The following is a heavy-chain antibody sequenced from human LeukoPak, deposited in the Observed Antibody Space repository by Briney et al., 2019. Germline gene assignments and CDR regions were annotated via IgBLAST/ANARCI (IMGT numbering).Heavy chain of an antibody. CDR1: GGSSSGYY. Sequence: PSETLSLTCAVYGGSSSGYYWSWIRQPPGKGLEWIGEINHSGSTNYNPSLKSRVTISVDTSKNQFSLKLSSVTAADTAVYYCARVLRWEVVVAATYGWFDPWGPGTLVTVSS. D-gene: IGHD2-15*01. CDR2: INHSGST. CDR3: ARVLRWEVVVAATYGWFDP. V-gene: IGHV4-34*01. J-gene: IGHJ5*02.